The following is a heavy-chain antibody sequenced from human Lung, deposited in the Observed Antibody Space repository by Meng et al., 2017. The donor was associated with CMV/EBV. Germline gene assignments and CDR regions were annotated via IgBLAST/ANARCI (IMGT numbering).Heavy chain of an antibody. CDR2: ISYDGSNK. CDR1: GFTFSSYA. V-gene: IGHV3-30*04. Sequence: GGSLRLSCAASGFTFSSYAMHWVRQAPGKGLEWVAVISYDGSNKYYADSVKGRFTISRDNSKNTLYLQMSSLRAEDTAVYYCATTMVRGLGAFDIWGQGTMVTVSS. CDR3: ATTMVRGLGAFDI. J-gene: IGHJ3*02. D-gene: IGHD3-10*01.